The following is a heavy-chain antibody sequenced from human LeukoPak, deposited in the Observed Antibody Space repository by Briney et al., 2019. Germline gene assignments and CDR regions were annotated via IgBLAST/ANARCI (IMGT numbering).Heavy chain of an antibody. CDR2: INHSGST. Sequence: SETLSLTCAVYGGSFSGYYWSWIRQPPGKGLEWIGEINHSGSTNYNPSLKSRVTISVDTSKNQFSLKLSSVTAADTAVYYCARREKKLVRLSLYYSDYWGQGTLVTVSS. CDR3: ARREKKLVRLSLYYSDY. D-gene: IGHD6-13*01. CDR1: GGSFSGYY. J-gene: IGHJ4*02. V-gene: IGHV4-34*01.